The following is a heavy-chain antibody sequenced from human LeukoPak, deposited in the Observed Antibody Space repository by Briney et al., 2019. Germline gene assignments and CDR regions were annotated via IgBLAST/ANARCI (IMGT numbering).Heavy chain of an antibody. Sequence: KPSETLSLTCTVSGGSISSSSYDSGWIRQPPGKGLEWIGSIYYSGSTYYNPSLKSRVTISVDTSKNQFSLKLSSVTAADTAVYYCARHEYYDFWSGDSYYFDYWGQGTLVTVSS. CDR3: ARHEYYDFWSGDSYYFDY. J-gene: IGHJ4*02. CDR1: GGSISSSSYD. V-gene: IGHV4-39*01. CDR2: IYYSGST. D-gene: IGHD3-3*01.